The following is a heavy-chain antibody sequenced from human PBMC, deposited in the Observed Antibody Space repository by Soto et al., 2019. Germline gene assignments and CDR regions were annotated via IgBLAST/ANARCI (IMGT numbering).Heavy chain of an antibody. V-gene: IGHV4-31*03. J-gene: IGHJ5*02. CDR1: GGSISSGGYY. Sequence: TSETLSLTCTVSGGSISSGGYYWSWIRQHPGKGLEWIGYIYYSGSTYYNPSLKSRVTISVDTSKNQFSLKLSSVTAADTAVYYCARTSIAARVCWFDPWGQGTLVTVSS. CDR3: ARTSIAARVCWFDP. CDR2: IYYSGST. D-gene: IGHD6-6*01.